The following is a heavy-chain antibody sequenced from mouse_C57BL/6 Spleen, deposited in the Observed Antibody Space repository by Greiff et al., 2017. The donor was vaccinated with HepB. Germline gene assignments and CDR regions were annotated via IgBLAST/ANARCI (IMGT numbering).Heavy chain of an antibody. CDR2: IRNKANGYTT. J-gene: IGHJ3*01. Sequence: EVKLMESGGGLVQPGASLRLSCAASGFTFNDYQMSWVRQAPGKAPEWLALIRNKANGYTTGYTASVKGRFTISRDNSQNILYLQMNTLRAEDSATYYCVKAVSSGSSYTWFAYWGQGTLVTVSA. D-gene: IGHD1-1*01. CDR3: VKAVSSGSSYTWFAY. V-gene: IGHV7-4*01. CDR1: GFTFNDYQ.